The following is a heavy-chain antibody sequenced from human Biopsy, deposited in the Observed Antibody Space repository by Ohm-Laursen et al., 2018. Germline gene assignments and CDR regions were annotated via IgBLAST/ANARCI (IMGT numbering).Heavy chain of an antibody. J-gene: IGHJ4*02. CDR3: ARGMRSSGWPYFDS. CDR2: IYDRGSTA. V-gene: IGHV4-61*01. D-gene: IGHD6-19*01. Sequence: TLSLTCTVSGDSVSSGSFYWTWIRQPPGQGLEYIGYIYDRGSTANYNPSLESRVTMSVDMPKNQFSLKLSSVTAAATAIYYCARGMRSSGWPYFDSWGQGTLVTVSS. CDR1: GDSVSSGSFY.